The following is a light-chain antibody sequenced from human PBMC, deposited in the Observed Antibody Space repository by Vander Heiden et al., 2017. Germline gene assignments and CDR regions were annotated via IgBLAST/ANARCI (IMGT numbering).Light chain of an antibody. Sequence: DIQMTQSPSTLSASTGDRVTITCRANQTISRWLAWYQQKPGKAPKLLIYKASSLERGVPLRFSGSGSGTEFTLSISSLQPDDLATYYCQQYNNYPYTFGQGTKLEL. CDR3: QQYNNYPYT. CDR2: KAS. J-gene: IGKJ2*01. V-gene: IGKV1-5*03. CDR1: QTISRW.